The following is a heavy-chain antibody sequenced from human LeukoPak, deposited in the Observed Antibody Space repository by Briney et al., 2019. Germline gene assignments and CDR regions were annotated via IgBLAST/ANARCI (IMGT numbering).Heavy chain of an antibody. J-gene: IGHJ4*02. CDR3: ARAPAYCSSTSCHFDY. CDR2: ISYDGSNK. V-gene: IGHV3-30*04. D-gene: IGHD2-2*01. CDR1: GFTFSSYA. Sequence: HPGRSLRLSCAASGFTFSSYAMHWVRQAPGKGLEWVAVISYDGSNKYCADSVKGRFTISRDNSKNTLYLQMNGLRAEDTAVYYCARAPAYCSSTSCHFDYWGQGTLVTVSS.